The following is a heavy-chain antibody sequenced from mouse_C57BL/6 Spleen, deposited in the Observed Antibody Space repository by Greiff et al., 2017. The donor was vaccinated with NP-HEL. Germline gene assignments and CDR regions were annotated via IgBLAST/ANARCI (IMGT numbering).Heavy chain of an antibody. CDR3: ARSRETAQASY. V-gene: IGHV1-64*01. CDR1: GYTITSYW. Sequence: VQLQQPGAELVKPGASVKLSCKASGYTITSYWMHWVKQRPGQGLEWIGMIHPNSGSTNYNEKFKSKATLTVDKSSSTAYMQLSSLTSEDSAVYYCARSRETAQASYWGQGTTLTVSS. CDR2: IHPNSGST. J-gene: IGHJ2*01. D-gene: IGHD3-2*02.